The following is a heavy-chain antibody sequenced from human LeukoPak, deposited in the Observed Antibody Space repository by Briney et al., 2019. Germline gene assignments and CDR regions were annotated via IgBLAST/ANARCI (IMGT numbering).Heavy chain of an antibody. J-gene: IGHJ6*03. CDR1: GGTFSSYA. V-gene: IGHV1-69*05. D-gene: IGHD3-22*01. CDR3: ARGYYDSSGDNYYYYYMDV. CDR2: IIPIFGTA. Sequence: GASVKASCKASGGTFSSYAISWVRQTPGQGLEWMGRIIPIFGTANYAQKFQGGVTITTDESTSTAYMELSSLRSEDTAVYYCARGYYDSSGDNYYYYYMDVWGKGTTVTVSS.